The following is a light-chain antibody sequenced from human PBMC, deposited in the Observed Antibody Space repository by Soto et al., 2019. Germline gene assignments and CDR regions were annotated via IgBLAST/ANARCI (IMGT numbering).Light chain of an antibody. Sequence: EIVLTQSPGTLSLSPGERATLSCRASQSFSSNYLAWYQQKPGQAPRLLIYGASSRATGIPDRFSGSGSATDFTLTISRLEPEDSATYYCQQSYSPLRTFGQGTKVEIK. CDR2: GAS. J-gene: IGKJ1*01. V-gene: IGKV3-20*01. CDR1: QSFSSNY. CDR3: QQSYSPLRT.